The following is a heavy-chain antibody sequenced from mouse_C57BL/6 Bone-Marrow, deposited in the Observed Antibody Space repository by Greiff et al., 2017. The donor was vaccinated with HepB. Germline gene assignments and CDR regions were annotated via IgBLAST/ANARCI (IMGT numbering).Heavy chain of an antibody. CDR3: ARYCGTTEYFDV. D-gene: IGHD1-1*01. J-gene: IGHJ1*03. V-gene: IGHV1-80*01. Sequence: LQESGAELVKPGASVKISCKASGYAFSSYWMNWVKQRPGKGLEWIGQIYPGDGDTNYNGKFKGKATLTADKSSSTAYMQLSSLTSEDSAVYCCARYCGTTEYFDVWGTGTTVTVSS. CDR1: GYAFSSYW. CDR2: IYPGDGDT.